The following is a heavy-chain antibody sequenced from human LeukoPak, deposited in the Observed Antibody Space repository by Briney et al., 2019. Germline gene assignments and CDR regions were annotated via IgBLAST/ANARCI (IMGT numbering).Heavy chain of an antibody. CDR3: ARGAYYYYMDV. J-gene: IGHJ6*03. V-gene: IGHV3-48*04. Sequence: GGSLRLSCAASGFTLSSYSMYWFRQAPGKGLEWVSYISSSSSTIYYADSVKGRFTISRDNAKNSLYLQMNSLRAEDTAVYYCARGAYYYYMDVWGKGTTVTVSS. CDR1: GFTLSSYS. CDR2: ISSSSSTI.